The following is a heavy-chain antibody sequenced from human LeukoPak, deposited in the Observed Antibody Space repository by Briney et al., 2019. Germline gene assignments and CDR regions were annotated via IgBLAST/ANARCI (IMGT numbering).Heavy chain of an antibody. J-gene: IGHJ4*02. CDR3: ARAPLNYGDYVSYYSDY. V-gene: IGHV4-30-4*08. CDR2: IYYSGST. Sequence: SETLSLTCTVSGGSISSGGYYWSWIRQHPGTGLEWIGYIYYSGSTYYNPSLKSRVTISVDTSKNQFSLRLSSVTAADTAVYYCARAPLNYGDYVSYYSDYWGQGTLVTVSS. CDR1: GGSISSGGYY. D-gene: IGHD4-17*01.